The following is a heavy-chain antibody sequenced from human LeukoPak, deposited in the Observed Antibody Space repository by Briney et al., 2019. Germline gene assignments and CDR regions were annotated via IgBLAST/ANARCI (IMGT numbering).Heavy chain of an antibody. Sequence: PSETLSLTCTVSGGSISSHYWSWIRQPPGKGLEWIGYIYYSGSTNYNPSLKSRVTISVDTSKNQFSLKLSSVTAADTAVNYCARMTPITPSFDYWGQGTLVTVSS. J-gene: IGHJ4*02. V-gene: IGHV4-59*11. D-gene: IGHD5-24*01. CDR2: IYYSGST. CDR1: GGSISSHY. CDR3: ARMTPITPSFDY.